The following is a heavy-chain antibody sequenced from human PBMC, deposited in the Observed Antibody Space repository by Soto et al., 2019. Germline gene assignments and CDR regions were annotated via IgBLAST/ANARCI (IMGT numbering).Heavy chain of an antibody. V-gene: IGHV6-1*01. CDR3: AKGDNLGPKTGYAFDP. Sequence: SQTLSLTCAISGDSVSSNTASWNWIRQSPSRGLEWLGRTYFRSKWYNDYAVSVKSRIIINPDTSNNQFSLQLNSVAPEDTAVYFCAKGDNLGPKTGYAFDPWGQGIMVTVSS. D-gene: IGHD5-12*01. CDR1: GDSVSSNTAS. CDR2: TYFRSKWYN. J-gene: IGHJ5*02.